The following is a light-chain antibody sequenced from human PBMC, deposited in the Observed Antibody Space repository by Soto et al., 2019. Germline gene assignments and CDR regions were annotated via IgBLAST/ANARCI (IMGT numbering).Light chain of an antibody. CDR1: QSVSSY. CDR2: DAS. J-gene: IGKJ4*01. V-gene: IGKV3-11*01. CDR3: QQDSNWPLLT. Sequence: EIVLTPSPATLSLYQGERATLSCRASQSVSSYLAWYQQKPGQAPRLLIYDASNRATGIPARFSGSGSGTDFTLTISCLEPEDFAVYYCQQDSNWPLLTFGGGTKVDIK.